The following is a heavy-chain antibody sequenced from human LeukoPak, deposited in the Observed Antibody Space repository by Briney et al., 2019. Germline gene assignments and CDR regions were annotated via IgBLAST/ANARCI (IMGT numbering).Heavy chain of an antibody. CDR2: ISSSSSYI. CDR1: GFTFSSYS. V-gene: IGHV3-21*01. CDR3: AREYYDSKVYYMDV. D-gene: IGHD3-22*01. Sequence: GGSLRLSCAASGFTFSSYSMNWVRQAPGKGLEWVSSISSSSSYIYYADSVKGRFTISRDNAKNSLYLQMNSLRAEDTAMYYCAREYYDSKVYYMDVWGKGTTVTVSS. J-gene: IGHJ6*03.